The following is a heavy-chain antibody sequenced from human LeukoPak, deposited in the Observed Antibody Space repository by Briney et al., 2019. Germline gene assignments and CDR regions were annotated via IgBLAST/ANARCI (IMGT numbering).Heavy chain of an antibody. V-gene: IGHV4-38-2*02. CDR1: GYSIRSGYY. CDR3: ARVTYSSSSVGGSVLGVPRGYSGYDPSPVFDY. Sequence: PSETLSLTCTVSGYSIRSGYYWGWIRQPPGKGLEWIGGIHHSGTTYYNPSLKSRVTISVDTSKNQFSLKLSSVTAADTAVYYCARVTYSSSSVGGSVLGVPRGYSGYDPSPVFDYWGQGTLVTVSS. CDR2: IHHSGTT. D-gene: IGHD5-12*01. J-gene: IGHJ4*02.